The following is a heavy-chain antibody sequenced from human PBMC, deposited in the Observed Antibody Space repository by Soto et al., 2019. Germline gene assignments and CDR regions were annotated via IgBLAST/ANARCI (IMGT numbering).Heavy chain of an antibody. J-gene: IGHJ5*02. D-gene: IGHD3-10*01. V-gene: IGHV4-39*01. Sequence: SETLSLTCTVSGGSISSSSYYWGWIRQPPGKGLEWIGSIYYSGSTYYNPSLKSRVTISVDTSKNQFSLKLSSVTAADTAVYYCARARGVDWFDPWGQGTLVTVSS. CDR1: GGSISSSSYY. CDR3: ARARGVDWFDP. CDR2: IYYSGST.